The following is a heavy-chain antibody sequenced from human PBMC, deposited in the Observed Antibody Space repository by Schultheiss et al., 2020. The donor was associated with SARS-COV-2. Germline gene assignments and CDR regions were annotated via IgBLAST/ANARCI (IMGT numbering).Heavy chain of an antibody. CDR1: GFTVSSNY. V-gene: IGHV3-53*04. Sequence: GGSLRLSCAASGFTVSSNYMSWVRQAPGKGLEWVSVIYSGGSTYYADSVKGRFTISRHNSKNTLYLQMNSLRAEDTAVYYCASVGTGTTSPFDYWGQGTLVTVS. J-gene: IGHJ4*02. CDR2: IYSGGST. D-gene: IGHD1-7*01. CDR3: ASVGTGTTSPFDY.